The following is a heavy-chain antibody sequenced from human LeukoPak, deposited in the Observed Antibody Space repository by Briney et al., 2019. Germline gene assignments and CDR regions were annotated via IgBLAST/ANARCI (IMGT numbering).Heavy chain of an antibody. J-gene: IGHJ6*03. Sequence: ASVKVSCKASGGTFSSYAISWVRQAPGQGLEWMGGIIPIFGTANYAQKFQGRVTITADKSTSTAYMELSSLRSEDTAVYYCASTYCSSTSCFMDVWGKGTTVTVSS. CDR1: GGTFSSYA. CDR3: ASTYCSSTSCFMDV. D-gene: IGHD2-2*01. V-gene: IGHV1-69*06. CDR2: IIPIFGTA.